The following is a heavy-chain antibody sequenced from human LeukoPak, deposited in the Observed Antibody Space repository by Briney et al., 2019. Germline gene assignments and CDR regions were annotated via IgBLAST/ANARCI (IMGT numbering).Heavy chain of an antibody. V-gene: IGHV5-51*01. CDR2: IYPGDSDT. J-gene: IGHJ5*02. D-gene: IGHD6-13*01. CDR1: GYSFASYR. CDR3: ARIGSSSWYPNYNWFDP. Sequence: GESLKISCKGSGYSFASYRIAWVRQMPGKGPEWMGIIYPGDSDTRYSPSFQGQVTISADKSISTAYLQWRSLKASDTAMYYCARIGSSSWYPNYNWFDPWGQGTLATVSS.